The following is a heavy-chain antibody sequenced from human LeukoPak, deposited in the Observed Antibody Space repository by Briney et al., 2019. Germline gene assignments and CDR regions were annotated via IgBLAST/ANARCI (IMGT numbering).Heavy chain of an antibody. V-gene: IGHV4-31*03. CDR1: GGSISSGGYY. J-gene: IGHJ4*02. Sequence: KASETLSLTCTVSGGSISSGGYYWTWIRQHPGKALEWIGYIYYTGSTYYNPSLKSRATISLDTSKNQFSLRLSSVTAADTAVYFCAKHLPFSGGDSFDYWGQGSLVTVSS. CDR3: AKHLPFSGGDSFDY. CDR2: IYYTGST. D-gene: IGHD2-15*01.